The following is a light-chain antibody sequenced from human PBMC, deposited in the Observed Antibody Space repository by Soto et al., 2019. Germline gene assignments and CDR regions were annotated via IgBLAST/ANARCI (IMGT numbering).Light chain of an antibody. CDR2: SAS. Sequence: IQFTQSPSSLSSSVLERFTITCQASRGISSYLAWYQQKPGKPPKLLVYSASTLQSGVPSRFSGSGSGPDFTLTISSLQPEDSATYFCQQLNSYPQTFGQGTKVDIK. CDR3: QQLNSYPQT. CDR1: RGISSY. V-gene: IGKV1-9*01. J-gene: IGKJ1*01.